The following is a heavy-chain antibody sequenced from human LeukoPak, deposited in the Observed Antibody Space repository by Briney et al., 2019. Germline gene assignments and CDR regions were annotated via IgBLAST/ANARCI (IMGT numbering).Heavy chain of an antibody. D-gene: IGHD2-21*01. Sequence: PGGSLRLSCAASGFTFSSNWMSWVRPAPGKGREWVANINQDGSDKKYVDSVKGRFTISRDNARTSLFLQMNSLRVEDTAVYFCAKHPAFDYWGQGSLSPSPQ. CDR3: AKHPAFDY. V-gene: IGHV3-7*01. CDR1: GFTFSSNW. J-gene: IGHJ4*02. CDR2: INQDGSDK.